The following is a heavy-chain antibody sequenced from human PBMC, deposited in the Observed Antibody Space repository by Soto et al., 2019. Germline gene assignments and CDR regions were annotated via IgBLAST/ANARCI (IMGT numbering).Heavy chain of an antibody. CDR3: ATTSFGGVIGIDY. CDR2: IIPILGIA. D-gene: IGHD3-16*02. J-gene: IGHJ4*02. V-gene: IGHV1-69*02. CDR1: GGTFSSYT. Sequence: QVQLVQSGAEVKKPGSSVKVSCKASGGTFSSYTISWVRQAPGQGLEWMGRIIPILGIANYAQKFQGRVTITADKSTSTAYMELSSLRSEDTAVYYCATTSFGGVIGIDYWGQGTLVTVSS.